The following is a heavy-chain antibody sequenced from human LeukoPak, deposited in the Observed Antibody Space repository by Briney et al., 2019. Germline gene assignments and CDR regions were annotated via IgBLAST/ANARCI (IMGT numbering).Heavy chain of an antibody. J-gene: IGHJ3*02. CDR1: GGSISSYY. CDR2: IYYSGST. CDR3: ARDRDRYCSGGSGYHDAFDI. Sequence: NPSETLSLTCTVSGGSISSYYWSWIRQPPGKGLEWIGYIYYSGSTNYNPSLKSRVTISVDTSKNQFSLKLSSVTAADTAVYYCARDRDRYCSGGSGYHDAFDIWGQGTMVTVSS. D-gene: IGHD2-15*01. V-gene: IGHV4-59*01.